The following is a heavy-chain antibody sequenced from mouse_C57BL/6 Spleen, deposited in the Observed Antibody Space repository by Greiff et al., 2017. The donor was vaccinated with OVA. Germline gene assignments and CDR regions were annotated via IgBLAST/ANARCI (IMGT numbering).Heavy chain of an antibody. CDR3: ARGGYYGSSSYWYFDV. V-gene: IGHV1-9*01. CDR2: ILPGSGST. J-gene: IGHJ1*03. D-gene: IGHD1-1*01. Sequence: VQRVESGAELMKPGASVKLSCKATGYTFTGYWIEWVKQRPGHGLEWIGEILPGSGSTNYNEKFKGKATFTADTSSNTAYMQLSSLTTEDSAIYYCARGGYYGSSSYWYFDVWGTGTTVTVSS. CDR1: GYTFTGYW.